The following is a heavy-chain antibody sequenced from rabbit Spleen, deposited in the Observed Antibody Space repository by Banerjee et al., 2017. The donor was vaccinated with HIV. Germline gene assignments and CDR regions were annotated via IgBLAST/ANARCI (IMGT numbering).Heavy chain of an antibody. D-gene: IGHD6-1*01. CDR3: ARRDFASYSYYDL. Sequence: QEQLVESGGDLVKPEGSLTLTCTASGFTLSSYYMNWVRQAPGKGLEWIACIYTGSGGYTYYANWAKGRFTISKTSSTTVTLQMPSLTAADTATYFCARRDFASYSYYDLWGQGTLVTVS. J-gene: IGHJ3*01. V-gene: IGHV1S45*01. CDR1: GFTLSSYYM. CDR2: IYTGSGGYT.